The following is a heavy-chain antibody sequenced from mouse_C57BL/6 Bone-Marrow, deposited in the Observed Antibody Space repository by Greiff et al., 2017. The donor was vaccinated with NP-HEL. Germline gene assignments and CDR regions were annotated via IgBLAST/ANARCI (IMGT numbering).Heavy chain of an antibody. CDR2: IDPSDSYT. CDR1: GYTFTSYW. CDR3: ARYGDY. V-gene: IGHV1-69*01. Sequence: QVHVKQPGAELVMPGASVKLSCKASGYTFTSYWMHWVKQRPGQGLEWIGEIDPSDSYTNYNQKFKGKSTLTVDKSSSTAYMQLSSLTSEDSAVYYCARYGDYWGQGTTLTVSS. D-gene: IGHD1-1*02. J-gene: IGHJ2*01.